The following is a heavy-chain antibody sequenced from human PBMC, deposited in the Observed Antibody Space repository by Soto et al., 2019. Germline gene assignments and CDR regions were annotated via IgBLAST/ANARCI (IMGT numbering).Heavy chain of an antibody. CDR2: SRNKAQSYTT. J-gene: IGHJ4*01. CDR3: ARDVRGSYDY. D-gene: IGHD1-26*01. CDR1: GLTLSDYY. V-gene: IGHV3-72*01. Sequence: EVKLVESGGDLVQPGGSLRLSCEASGLTLSDYYMDWVRQVPGKGLEWVGRSRNKAQSYTTEYAASVKGRFTFSRDESKNSTYLQMNSLKIEDTAIYYCARDVRGSYDYWGQGTLVTVSS.